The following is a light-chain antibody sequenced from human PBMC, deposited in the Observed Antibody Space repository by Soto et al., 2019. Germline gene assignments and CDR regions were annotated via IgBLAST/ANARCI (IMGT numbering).Light chain of an antibody. CDR2: GAS. CDR3: QQRGNWPRT. J-gene: IGKJ1*01. V-gene: IGKV3-11*01. CDR1: QSVSSY. Sequence: EIVLTQSPATLSLSPGERATLSCRASQSVSSYLAWYQQKPGQAPRLLIYGASNRATGIPDRFRGSGSGTAFTLTISSLEPEDSAVYYCQQRGNWPRTFGHGTKVEIK.